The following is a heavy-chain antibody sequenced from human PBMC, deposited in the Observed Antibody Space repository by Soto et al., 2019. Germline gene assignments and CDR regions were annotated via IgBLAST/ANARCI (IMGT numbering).Heavy chain of an antibody. Sequence: QVQLVESGGGVVQPGGSLRLSCEASGYTFSDNGVHWVRQAPGKGLEWVAAISYDGRNKFYAGSVKGRFTISRDNSRNTLYLQMNSLRPEDTAVYYCAKENLPAAPIDYWGQGTLVAVSS. CDR3: AKENLPAAPIDY. J-gene: IGHJ4*02. D-gene: IGHD2-2*01. CDR2: ISYDGRNK. CDR1: GYTFSDNG. V-gene: IGHV3-30*18.